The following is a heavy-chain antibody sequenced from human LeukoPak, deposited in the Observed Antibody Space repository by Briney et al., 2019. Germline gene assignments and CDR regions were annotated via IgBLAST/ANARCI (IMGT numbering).Heavy chain of an antibody. V-gene: IGHV3-30*03. J-gene: IGHJ4*02. CDR2: ISYDGSNK. D-gene: IGHD6-19*01. CDR3: ATTLGSGWKFDY. Sequence: GRSLRLSCAASGFIFSNYGMHWVRQAPGKGLEWVAVISYDGSNKYNPDSVKGRFTISRDNSKNMVYLQMNSLRAEDTTVYYCATTLGSGWKFDYWGQGTLVTVSS. CDR1: GFIFSNYG.